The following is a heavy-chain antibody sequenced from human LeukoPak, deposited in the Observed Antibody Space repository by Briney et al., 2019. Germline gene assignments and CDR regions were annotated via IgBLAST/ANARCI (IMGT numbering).Heavy chain of an antibody. CDR3: AKYSGYDPLDY. Sequence: EASVKVSCKASGYTFTGYYVHWVRQAPGQGLEWMGWINPNSGGTNYAQKFQGRVTMTRDTSISTAYMELSRLRSDDTAVYYCAKYSGYDPLDYWGQGTLVTVSS. J-gene: IGHJ4*02. V-gene: IGHV1-2*02. CDR2: INPNSGGT. D-gene: IGHD5-12*01. CDR1: GYTFTGYY.